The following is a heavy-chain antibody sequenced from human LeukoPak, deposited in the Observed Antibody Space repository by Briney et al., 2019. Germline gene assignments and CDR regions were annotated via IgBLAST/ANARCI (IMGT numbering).Heavy chain of an antibody. CDR3: ARGLSYDSSGYYLFDP. CDR1: GYTLTGYY. J-gene: IGHJ5*02. CDR2: INPNSGGT. D-gene: IGHD3-22*01. Sequence: ASVKVSCKASGYTLTGYYMHWVRQAPGQGLEWMGWINPNSGGTNYAQKFQGRVTMTRDTSISTAYMELSRLRSDDTAVYYCARGLSYDSSGYYLFDPWGQGTLVTVSS. V-gene: IGHV1-2*02.